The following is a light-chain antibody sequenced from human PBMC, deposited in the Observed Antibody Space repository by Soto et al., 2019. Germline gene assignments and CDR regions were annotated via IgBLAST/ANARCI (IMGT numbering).Light chain of an antibody. CDR2: ASS. CDR3: QQSYSSPPA. CDR1: QSIRSF. V-gene: IGKV1-39*01. J-gene: IGKJ1*01. Sequence: DIQMTQSPSSLSASVGDRVTITCRASQSIRSFVNWYQQKPGKAPKLLIYASSSLQSRVPSRFSGSGSGTDFTLAISSMQTEHFASYYCQQSYSSPPAFGLGTKVEIK.